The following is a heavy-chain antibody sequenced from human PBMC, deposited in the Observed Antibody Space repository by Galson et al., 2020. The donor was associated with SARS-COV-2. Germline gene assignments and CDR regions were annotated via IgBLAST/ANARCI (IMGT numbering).Heavy chain of an antibody. CDR2: ISYDGSNK. CDR1: GLTFSSYA. D-gene: IGHD6-13*01. J-gene: IGHJ4*02. V-gene: IGHV3-30*04. CDR3: ARDSLAAAGTAGDFDY. Sequence: GESLKISCAASGLTFSSYAMHWVRQAPGKGLEWVAVISYDGSNKYYADSVKGRFTISRDNSKNTLYLQMNSLRAEDTAVYYCARDSLAAAGTAGDFDYWGQGTLVTVSS.